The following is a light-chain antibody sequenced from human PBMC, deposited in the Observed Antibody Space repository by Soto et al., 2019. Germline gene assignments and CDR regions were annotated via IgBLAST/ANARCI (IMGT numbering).Light chain of an antibody. CDR2: GAS. CDR3: QQYSDWPLT. J-gene: IGKJ4*01. Sequence: EVVMTQSPATLSVSPGERATLSCRASQSVSSSLVWYQQKPGQAPRLLIYGASTRATGIPARFSGSGSGTEFTLTLSSLQSEDFAVYYCQQYSDWPLTFGGGTKVEIK. V-gene: IGKV3D-15*01. CDR1: QSVSSS.